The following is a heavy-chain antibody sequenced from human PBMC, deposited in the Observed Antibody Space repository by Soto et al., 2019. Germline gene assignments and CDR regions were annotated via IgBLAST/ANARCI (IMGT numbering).Heavy chain of an antibody. J-gene: IGHJ4*02. Sequence: EVQLVESGGGLVKPGGSLRLSCAASGFSFSTYSLGWVRQAPGKGLEWASSISFRSTSIFYADSVKGRFTISRDNTKNSLYLQMNSLRTEDSAMYYCATDGEVRGVAGYWGQGTLVTVSS. CDR3: ATDGEVRGVAGY. CDR1: GFSFSTYS. CDR2: ISFRSTSI. V-gene: IGHV3-21*02. D-gene: IGHD3-10*01.